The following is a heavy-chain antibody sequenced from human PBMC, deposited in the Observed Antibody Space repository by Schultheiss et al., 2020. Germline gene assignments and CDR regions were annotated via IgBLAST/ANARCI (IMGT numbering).Heavy chain of an antibody. Sequence: SETLSLTCTVSGGSISSGGYYWAWIRQPPGKGPEWIVSMFHSGSTYYNPSLKSRVTISVDTSKNQFSLKLSSVTAADTAVYYCARMRTGSGWCYFDYWGQGNLGTVSS. CDR3: ARMRTGSGWCYFDY. J-gene: IGHJ4*02. V-gene: IGHV4-39*01. CDR2: MFHSGST. CDR1: GGSISSGGYY. D-gene: IGHD6-19*01.